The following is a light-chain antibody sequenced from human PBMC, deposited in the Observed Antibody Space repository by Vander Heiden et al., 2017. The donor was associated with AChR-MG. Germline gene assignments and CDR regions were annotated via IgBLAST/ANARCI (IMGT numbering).Light chain of an antibody. V-gene: IGLV5-45*02. CDR2: FKSESDK. CDR1: SDLPVRTYR. CDR3: MIWHSSAWV. Sequence: QAVLTQPPSLSASPGASASLPCPLHSDLPVRTYRLSWSQQNPGSPPQYLPRFKSESDKQQGSGVPSRFSGSRDLSANAGILLISGLQSEDEADYYCMIWHSSAWVFGGGTKLTVL. J-gene: IGLJ3*02.